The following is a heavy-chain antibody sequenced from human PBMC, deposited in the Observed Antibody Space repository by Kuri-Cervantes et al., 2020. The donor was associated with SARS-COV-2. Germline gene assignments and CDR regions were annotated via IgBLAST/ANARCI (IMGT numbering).Heavy chain of an antibody. CDR3: ARDWGYSYAEGAFDI. CDR1: GGSISSSSYY. J-gene: IGHJ3*02. CDR2: IYYSGST. V-gene: IGHV4-61*01. Sequence: GSLRLSCTVSGGSISSSSYYWSWIRQPPGKGLEWIGYIYYSGSTNYNPSLKSRVTISVDTSKNQFSLKLSSVTAADTAVYYCARDWGYSYAEGAFDIWGQGQWSPSPQ. D-gene: IGHD5-18*01.